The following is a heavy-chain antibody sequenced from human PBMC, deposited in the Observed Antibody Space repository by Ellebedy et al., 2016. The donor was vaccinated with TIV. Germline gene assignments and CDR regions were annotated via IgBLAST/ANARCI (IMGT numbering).Heavy chain of an antibody. V-gene: IGHV1-8*01. CDR3: AKNLPRTGDFEH. CDR2: MNPNSGNT. Sequence: AASVKVSCKASGYTFSSYDISWVRQAPGQGLEWLGWMNPNSGNTGYAQKFQARVTMTRDTSINTAYMELRSLTSEDTAVYFCAKNLPRTGDFEHWGQGTLVTVS. D-gene: IGHD7-27*01. J-gene: IGHJ4*02. CDR1: GYTFSSYD.